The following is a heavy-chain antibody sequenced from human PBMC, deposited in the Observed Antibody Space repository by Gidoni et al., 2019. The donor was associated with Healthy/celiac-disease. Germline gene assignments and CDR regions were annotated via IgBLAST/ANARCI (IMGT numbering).Heavy chain of an antibody. Sequence: QVQLGESGGGVVQPGRSRRRPCAASGCTCSSDAMHWVRQAPGKGLEWVAVISYDGSNKYYADSVKGRFTISRDNSKNTLYLQMNSLRAEDTAVYYCARFSGEQWLVNWYFDLWGRGTLVTVSS. CDR3: ARFSGEQWLVNWYFDL. CDR1: GCTCSSDA. V-gene: IGHV3-30-3*01. D-gene: IGHD6-19*01. CDR2: ISYDGSNK. J-gene: IGHJ2*01.